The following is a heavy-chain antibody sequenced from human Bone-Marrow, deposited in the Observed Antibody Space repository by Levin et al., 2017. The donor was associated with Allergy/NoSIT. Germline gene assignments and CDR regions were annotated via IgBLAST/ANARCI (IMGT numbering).Heavy chain of an antibody. CDR1: GFTFSNAW. V-gene: IGHV3-15*01. CDR2: IKRKTDGGTT. Sequence: SCAASGFTFSNAWMSWVRQAPGKGLEWVGRIKRKTDGGTTDYAAPVKGRITISRDDSKSTLYLYMNSLKTEDTAVYYCTTFAEYYCSTTSCPDFWGQGTLVTVSS. D-gene: IGHD2-2*01. CDR3: TTFAEYYCSTTSCPDF. J-gene: IGHJ4*02.